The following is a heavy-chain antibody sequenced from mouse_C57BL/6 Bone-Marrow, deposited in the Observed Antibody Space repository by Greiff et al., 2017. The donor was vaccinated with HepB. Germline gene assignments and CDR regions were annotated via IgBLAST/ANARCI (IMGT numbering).Heavy chain of an antibody. Sequence: VHLVESGAELVRPGASVTLSCKASGYTFTDYEMHWVKQTPVHGLEWIGAIDPETGGTAYNQKFKGKAILTADKSSSTAYMELRSLTSEDSAVYYCTRSDFYGSVFAYWGQGTLVTVSA. J-gene: IGHJ3*01. V-gene: IGHV1-15*01. D-gene: IGHD2-2*01. CDR1: GYTFTDYE. CDR3: TRSDFYGSVFAY. CDR2: IDPETGGT.